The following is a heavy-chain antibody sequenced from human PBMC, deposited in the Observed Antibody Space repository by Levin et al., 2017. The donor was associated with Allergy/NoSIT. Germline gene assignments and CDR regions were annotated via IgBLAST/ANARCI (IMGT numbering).Heavy chain of an antibody. CDR2: ISPNNGHT. CDR3: ARDLGTGWYDKAFEI. V-gene: IGHV1-18*01. J-gene: IGHJ3*02. D-gene: IGHD6-19*01. Sequence: GESLKISCKASGYTFRVYGIIWVRQAPGEGLEWLGWISPNNGHTKVSHKVTFLFPLTTYSSTTTAYLDIRSLTSDDTAVYYCARDLGTGWYDKAFEIGGQGKMVSV. CDR1: GYTFRVYG.